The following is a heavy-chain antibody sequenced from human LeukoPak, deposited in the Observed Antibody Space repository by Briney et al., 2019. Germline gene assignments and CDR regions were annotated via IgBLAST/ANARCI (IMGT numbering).Heavy chain of an antibody. J-gene: IGHJ5*02. Sequence: SETLSLTCTVSGGSISSYYWSWIRQPPGKGLEWIGEINHSGSTNYNPSLKSRVTISVDTSKNQFSLKLSSVTAADTAVYYCARGVYSGSPNWFDTWGQGTLVTVSS. CDR1: GGSISSYY. CDR2: INHSGST. D-gene: IGHD1-26*01. V-gene: IGHV4-34*01. CDR3: ARGVYSGSPNWFDT.